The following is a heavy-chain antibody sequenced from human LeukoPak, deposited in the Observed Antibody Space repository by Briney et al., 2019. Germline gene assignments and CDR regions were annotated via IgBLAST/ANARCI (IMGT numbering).Heavy chain of an antibody. CDR3: ARGKDTAMVSNYYYGMDV. V-gene: IGHV1-69*13. CDR1: GGTFSSYA. CDR2: IIPIFGTA. Sequence: SVKVSCKASGGTFSSYAISWVRQAPGQGLEWMGGIIPIFGTANYAQKFQGRVTITADESTSTAYMELSSLRSEDTAVYYCARGKDTAMVSNYYYGMDVWGQGTTVTVSS. D-gene: IGHD5-18*01. J-gene: IGHJ6*02.